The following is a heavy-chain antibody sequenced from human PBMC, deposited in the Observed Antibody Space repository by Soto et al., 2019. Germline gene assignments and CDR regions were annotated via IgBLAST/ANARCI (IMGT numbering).Heavy chain of an antibody. CDR3: AARRGADWFDP. J-gene: IGHJ5*02. CDR2: ISGSGDST. D-gene: IGHD3-10*01. CDR1: GVTFSRNA. V-gene: IGHV3-23*01. Sequence: EVQLLESGGGLVQPGGSLRLSCAASGVTFSRNAMSWVRQAPGKGPEWVSGISGSGDSTHYADSVKGRVTISRDNSKSTLYLQMNSLRVEDTAVYYCAARRGADWFDPWGQGTLVTVSS.